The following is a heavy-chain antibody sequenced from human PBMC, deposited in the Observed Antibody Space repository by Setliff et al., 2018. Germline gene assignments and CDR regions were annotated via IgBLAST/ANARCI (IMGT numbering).Heavy chain of an antibody. D-gene: IGHD3-10*01. CDR3: ARVESMVRGKNILRHFDY. Sequence: GSVQVSCKASGYTFSNYGVTWVRQAPGQGLEWMGWVTVYNGNTKYAQNLQGRLTLTTDISTSTAYMELGSLTTDDTAVYYCARVESMVRGKNILRHFDYWGQGIQVTVSS. J-gene: IGHJ4*02. V-gene: IGHV1-18*01. CDR1: GYTFSNYG. CDR2: VTVYNGNT.